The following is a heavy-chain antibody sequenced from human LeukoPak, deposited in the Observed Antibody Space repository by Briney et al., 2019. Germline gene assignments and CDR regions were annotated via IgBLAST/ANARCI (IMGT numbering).Heavy chain of an antibody. CDR3: TRMTTGHDY. V-gene: IGHV4-34*04. CDR2: INHSGYT. CDR1: GVSFDDYY. J-gene: IGHJ4*02. D-gene: IGHD4-17*01. Sequence: SETLSLTCAVSGVSFDDYYWAWVRQPPGKGLEWIGEINHSGYTNDSPSLKSRATLSVDTPRKQFSLNLRSVTVADAGIYYCTRMTTGHDYWGQGTLVTVSS.